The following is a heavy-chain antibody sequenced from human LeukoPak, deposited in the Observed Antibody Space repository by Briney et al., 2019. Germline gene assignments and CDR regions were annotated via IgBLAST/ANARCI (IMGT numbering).Heavy chain of an antibody. J-gene: IGHJ4*02. CDR1: GDSLSSYY. V-gene: IGHV4-59*01. Sequence: PSETLSLPCTVSGDSLSSYYWSWIRQPPGKGLEWIGYIYYSGSTNYNPSLKSRVTISADTSKNQFSLKLSSVTAADTAVYYCARVKVGAYYFDSWGQRTLVTVSS. D-gene: IGHD3-16*01. CDR3: ARVKVGAYYFDS. CDR2: IYYSGST.